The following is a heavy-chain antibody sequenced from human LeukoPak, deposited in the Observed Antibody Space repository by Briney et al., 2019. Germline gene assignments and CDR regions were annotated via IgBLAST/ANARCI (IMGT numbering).Heavy chain of an antibody. CDR3: ARGYGDSIHFDY. V-gene: IGHV3-7*04. J-gene: IGHJ4*02. Sequence: KPGGSLRLSCAASGFTFSSYWMSWVRQAPGKGLEWVANIKRDGSEKYYVDSVKGRFTISRDNAKNSLYLQMNSLRAEEAAVYYCARGYGDSIHFDYWGQGTLVTVSS. CDR2: IKRDGSEK. D-gene: IGHD4-17*01. CDR1: GFTFSSYW.